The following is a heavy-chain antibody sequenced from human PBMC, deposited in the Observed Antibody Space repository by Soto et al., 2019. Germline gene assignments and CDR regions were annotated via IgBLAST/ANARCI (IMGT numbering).Heavy chain of an antibody. CDR1: GYTFNKYG. CDR2: ISAYNGNT. CDR3: AGDGDLSPLWFDY. J-gene: IGHJ4*02. V-gene: IGHV1-18*01. Sequence: QVQLVQSGGEVKKPGASVKVSCKASGYTFNKYGITWVRQAPGQGLEWMGWISAYNGNTHYAQKVAGRVTMTTATSTSTAYMVPRSLRSDDTAVYYCAGDGDLSPLWFDYWGQGTLVTVSS.